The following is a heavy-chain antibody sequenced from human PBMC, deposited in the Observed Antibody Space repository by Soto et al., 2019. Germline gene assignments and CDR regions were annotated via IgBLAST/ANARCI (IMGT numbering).Heavy chain of an antibody. Sequence: EVQLVESGGGLVQPGGSLRLSCAASGFTFSNYWMSWVRQAPGKGLEWVANIKEDGSEKYYVDSVKGRFTISRDNAKNSLYLQMNCRRAEDTAVYYWARVDCSGGSCYSGFFDYWGQGTLVTVSS. D-gene: IGHD2-15*01. V-gene: IGHV3-7*01. J-gene: IGHJ4*02. CDR1: GFTFSNYW. CDR2: IKEDGSEK. CDR3: ARVDCSGGSCYSGFFDY.